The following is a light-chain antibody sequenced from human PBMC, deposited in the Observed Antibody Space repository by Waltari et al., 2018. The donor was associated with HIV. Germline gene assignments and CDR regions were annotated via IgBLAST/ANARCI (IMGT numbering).Light chain of an antibody. Sequence: DIVMTQSPDSLAVSLGERATINCKSSQSVLYSSNNKNYLAWYQQKPGQPPNVLIYWASTRESGVPDRFSGSGSGTDFTLTISSLQAEDVAVYYCQQYYSTPRTFGQGTKLEIK. CDR1: QSVLYSSNNKNY. CDR3: QQYYSTPRT. J-gene: IGKJ2*01. V-gene: IGKV4-1*01. CDR2: WAS.